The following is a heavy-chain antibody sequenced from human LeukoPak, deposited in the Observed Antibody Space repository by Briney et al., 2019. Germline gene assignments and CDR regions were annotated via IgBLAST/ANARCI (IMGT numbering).Heavy chain of an antibody. CDR3: ARDKEAAVDFWSGYYPL. V-gene: IGHV3-7*01. CDR1: GFTFSSYW. D-gene: IGHD3-3*01. Sequence: GGSLRLSCASSGFTFSSYWMGWVRQAPGKGLKWVANIKRDGSEKYYGDSVRGRFTVSRDNAKNSLYLQMNSLRAEHTAVHYCARDKEAAVDFWSGYYPLWGQGTLVTVSS. CDR2: IKRDGSEK. J-gene: IGHJ4*02.